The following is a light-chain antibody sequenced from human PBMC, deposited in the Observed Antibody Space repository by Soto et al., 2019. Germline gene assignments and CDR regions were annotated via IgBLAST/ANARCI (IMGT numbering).Light chain of an antibody. J-gene: IGKJ5*01. CDR3: QQYNSYPIT. V-gene: IGKV1-39*01. CDR2: AAS. Sequence: DIQMTQSSSSLSASVGDRVTITCRASQSISSYLNWYQQKPGKAPRLLIYAASSLQSGVPSRFSGSGSGTEFTLTISGLQPDDFASYYCQQYNSYPITFGQGTRLEIK. CDR1: QSISSY.